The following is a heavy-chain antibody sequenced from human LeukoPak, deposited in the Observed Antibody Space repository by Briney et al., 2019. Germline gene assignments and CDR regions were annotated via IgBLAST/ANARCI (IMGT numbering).Heavy chain of an antibody. D-gene: IGHD3-16*01. CDR2: IYYSGST. V-gene: IGHV4-59*01. Sequence: PSVTLSLTCTVSCGSISSYYWSWIRQLPGKGLEWIGYIYYSGSTNYNPSLKSRVTISVDTSKNQFSLKLSSVTAADTAVYYCAVSYDWGYYFDYWGQGTLVTVSS. CDR3: AVSYDWGYYFDY. CDR1: CGSISSYY. J-gene: IGHJ4*02.